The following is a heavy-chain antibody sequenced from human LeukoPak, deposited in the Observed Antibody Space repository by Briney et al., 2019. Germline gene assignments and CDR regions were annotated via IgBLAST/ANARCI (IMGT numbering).Heavy chain of an antibody. CDR1: GFTFSSYW. CDR2: IKSDGSDT. Sequence: RGSLRLSCAASGFTFSSYWMHWVRQAPGKGLVWVSRIKSDGSDTTYAGSVKGRFTISRDNAKNMLYLQMNSLRAEDTAVYYCVNYGWGRPAWGQGTLVIVSS. J-gene: IGHJ4*02. D-gene: IGHD3-10*01. CDR3: VNYGWGRPA. V-gene: IGHV3-74*03.